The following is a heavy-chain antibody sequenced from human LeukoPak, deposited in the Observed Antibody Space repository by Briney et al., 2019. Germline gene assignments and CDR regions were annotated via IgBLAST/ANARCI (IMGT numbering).Heavy chain of an antibody. CDR2: INSDSGGT. J-gene: IGHJ5*02. Sequence: GASVKVSCKASGYTFTGDFIHWVRQAPGQGLEWMGWINSDSGGTNYARKFQGRVTMTRDTSISTAYMELSSLRSEDTAVFYCARGNIATRRGENWFDPWGQGTLVTVSS. CDR1: GYTFTGDF. V-gene: IGHV1-2*02. D-gene: IGHD6-6*01. CDR3: ARGNIATRRGENWFDP.